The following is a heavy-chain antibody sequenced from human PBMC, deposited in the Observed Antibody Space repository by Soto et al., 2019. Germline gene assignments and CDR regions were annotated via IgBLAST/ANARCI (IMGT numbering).Heavy chain of an antibody. D-gene: IGHD6-19*01. CDR3: ARKVAGGGRYYFDY. Sequence: QVQLVESGGGVVQPGRSLRLACAASGFTFSNFGMHWIRQAPGKGLEWVAVIWYDGTEKYYGDSVKGRFTISRDNSKNTMLLQMNSLRAEDTAVYHCARKVAGGGRYYFDYCGQGAVVTVSS. CDR1: GFTFSNFG. J-gene: IGHJ4*02. CDR2: IWYDGTEK. V-gene: IGHV3-33*01.